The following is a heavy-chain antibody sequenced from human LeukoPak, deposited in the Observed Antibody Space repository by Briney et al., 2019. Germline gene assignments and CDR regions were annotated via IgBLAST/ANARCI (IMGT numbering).Heavy chain of an antibody. CDR1: GFTFSSYA. CDR2: ISSGSGYI. D-gene: IGHD2-2*01. CDR3: AKEGGLVPAAGVDFDY. J-gene: IGHJ4*02. Sequence: GGSLRLSCAASGFTFSSYAMSWVRQAPGKGLEWVSSISSGSGYIYNADSVKGRFTISRDNAKNSLYLQMNSLRAEDTAVYYCAKEGGLVPAAGVDFDYWGQGTLVTVSS. V-gene: IGHV3-21*04.